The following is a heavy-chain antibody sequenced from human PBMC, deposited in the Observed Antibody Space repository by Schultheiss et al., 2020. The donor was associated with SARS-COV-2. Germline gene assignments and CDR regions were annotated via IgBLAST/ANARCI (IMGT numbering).Heavy chain of an antibody. V-gene: IGHV3-53*04. D-gene: IGHD1-7*01. CDR3: ARDLELGGGYDAFDI. J-gene: IGHJ3*02. CDR1: GFTVSSNY. Sequence: GGSLRLSCAASGFTVSSNYMSWVRQDPGKGLEWVSVIYSGGSTYYADSVKGRFTISRHNSKNTLYLRMNSRRAEDTAVYYCARDLELGGGYDAFDIWGQGTMVTISS. CDR2: IYSGGST.